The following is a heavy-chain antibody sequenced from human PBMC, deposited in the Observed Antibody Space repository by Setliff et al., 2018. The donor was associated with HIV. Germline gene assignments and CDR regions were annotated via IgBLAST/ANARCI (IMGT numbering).Heavy chain of an antibody. D-gene: IGHD1-26*01. CDR1: GGSISSSSHY. CDR3: ARDRTRKWEPPAFFDY. V-gene: IGHV4-39*07. Sequence: PSETLSLTCTVSGGSISSSSHYWGWIRQPPGKGLEWIGSIYYSGSTYYNPSLKGRATISVDTSKNQFSLNLTSVTAADTAVYFCARDRTRKWEPPAFFDYWGPGTPVTVSS. J-gene: IGHJ4*02. CDR2: IYYSGST.